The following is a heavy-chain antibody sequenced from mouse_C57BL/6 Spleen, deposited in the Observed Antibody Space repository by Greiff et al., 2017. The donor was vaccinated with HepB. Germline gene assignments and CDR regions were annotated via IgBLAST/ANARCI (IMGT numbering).Heavy chain of an antibody. CDR2: IRSKSNNYAT. J-gene: IGHJ1*03. CDR1: GFSFNTYA. Sequence: GGGLVQPKGSLKLSCAASGFSFNTYAMNWVRQAPGKGLEWVARIRSKSNNYATYYADSVKDRFTISRDDSESMLYLQMNNLKTEDTAMYYCVRQSGTGWYFDVWGTGTTVTVSS. D-gene: IGHD1-3*01. CDR3: VRQSGTGWYFDV. V-gene: IGHV10-1*01.